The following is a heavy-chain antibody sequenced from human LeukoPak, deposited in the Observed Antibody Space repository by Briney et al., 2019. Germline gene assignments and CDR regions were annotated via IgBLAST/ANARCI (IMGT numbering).Heavy chain of an antibody. V-gene: IGHV4-30-2*01. Sequence: KPSETLSLTCAVSGGSISSGGYSWSWIRQPPGKGLEWIGYIYHSGSTYYNPSLKSRVTISVDRSKNQFSLKLSSVTAADTAVYYCARGSSGYYYGDYFDYWGQGTLVTVSS. CDR1: GGSISSGGYS. D-gene: IGHD3-22*01. CDR3: ARGSSGYYYGDYFDY. CDR2: IYHSGST. J-gene: IGHJ4*02.